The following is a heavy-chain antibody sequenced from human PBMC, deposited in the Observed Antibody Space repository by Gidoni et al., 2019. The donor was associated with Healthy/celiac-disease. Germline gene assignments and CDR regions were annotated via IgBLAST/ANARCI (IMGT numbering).Heavy chain of an antibody. CDR2: IIPIFGTA. CDR1: GGTFSSYA. CDR3: ARGQDLVLTGYYNDYYYGMDV. D-gene: IGHD3-9*01. V-gene: IGHV1-69*06. J-gene: IGHJ6*02. Sequence: QVQLVQSGAEVKKPGSSVKVSCKASGGTFSSYAISWVRQAPGQGLEWMGGIIPIFGTANYAQKFQGRVTITADKSTSTAYMELSSLRSEDTAVYYCARGQDLVLTGYYNDYYYGMDVWSQGTTVTVSS.